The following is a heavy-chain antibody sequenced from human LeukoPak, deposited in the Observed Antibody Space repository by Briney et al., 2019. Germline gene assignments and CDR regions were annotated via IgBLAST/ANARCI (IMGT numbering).Heavy chain of an antibody. Sequence: GGSLRLSYVASGFSFSSYGIHWVRQAPGKGLEWVAVVPYDGSSQYADSVKGRFTISRDNSKNTLYLHIRSLRPDDTAIYFCCFGSGKGSYFDYWGQGTRVTVSS. J-gene: IGHJ4*02. CDR3: CFGSGKGSYFDY. CDR2: VPYDGSSQ. CDR1: GFSFSSYG. D-gene: IGHD3-10*01. V-gene: IGHV3-30*03.